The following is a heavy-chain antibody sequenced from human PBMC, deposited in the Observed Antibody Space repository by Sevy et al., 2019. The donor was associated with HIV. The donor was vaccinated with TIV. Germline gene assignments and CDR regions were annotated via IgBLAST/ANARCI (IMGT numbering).Heavy chain of an antibody. CDR3: ATENISPAARLGVYFDY. CDR1: GYTLTELS. D-gene: IGHD6-6*01. J-gene: IGHJ4*02. V-gene: IGHV1-24*01. Sequence: ASVKVSCKVSGYTLTELSMLWVRQAPGKGLEWMGGFDPEDGETIYAQKFQGRVTMTEDTSTDTAYMELSSLRSEDTAVYYCATENISPAARLGVYFDYWGQGTLVTVSS. CDR2: FDPEDGET.